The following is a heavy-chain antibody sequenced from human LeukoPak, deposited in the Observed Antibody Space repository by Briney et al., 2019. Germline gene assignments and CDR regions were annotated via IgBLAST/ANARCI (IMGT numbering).Heavy chain of an antibody. CDR1: GYSFTSYW. D-gene: IGHD3-10*01. CDR3: ATSYYYGSGTYDY. V-gene: IGHV5-10-1*01. CDR2: IDPSDSYT. J-gene: IGHJ4*02. Sequence: GEALKISRKGSGYSFTSYWISWGRQMPGKGLEWVGRIDPSDSYTNYSPSFQGHVTISADKSISTAYLQWSSLKASDTAMYYCATSYYYGSGTYDYWGQGTLVTVSS.